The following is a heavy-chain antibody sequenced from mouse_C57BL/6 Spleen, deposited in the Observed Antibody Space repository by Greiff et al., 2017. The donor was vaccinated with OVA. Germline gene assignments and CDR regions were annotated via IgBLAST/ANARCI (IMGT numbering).Heavy chain of an antibody. J-gene: IGHJ4*01. Sequence: EVQLQQSGPELVKPGASVKISCKASGYTFTDYYMNWVKQSHGKSLEWIGDINPNNGGTSYNQKFKGKATLTVDKSSSTAYMELRSLTAEDSAVYYCARITTVVGYAMDYWGQGTSVTVSS. CDR2: INPNNGGT. V-gene: IGHV1-26*01. CDR3: ARITTVVGYAMDY. D-gene: IGHD1-1*01. CDR1: GYTFTDYY.